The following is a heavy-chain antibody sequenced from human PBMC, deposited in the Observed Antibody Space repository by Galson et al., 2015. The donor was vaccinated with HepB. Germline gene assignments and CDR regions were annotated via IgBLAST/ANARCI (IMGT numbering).Heavy chain of an antibody. Sequence: SLRLSCAASGFTFSDYYMSWIRQAPGKGPEWISYSSTTKSRYSSSSYTKYADSVKGRFTSSRDNAKTSLYLQMNSLRVEDTVVYFCVRGGREPYWGQGTLVTVSS. V-gene: IGHV3-11*06. CDR3: VRGGREPY. CDR1: GFTFSDYY. D-gene: IGHD6-25*01. CDR2: SSTTKSRYSSSSYT. J-gene: IGHJ4*02.